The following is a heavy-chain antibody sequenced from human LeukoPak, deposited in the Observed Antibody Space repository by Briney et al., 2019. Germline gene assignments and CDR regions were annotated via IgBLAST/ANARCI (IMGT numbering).Heavy chain of an antibody. Sequence: ASVKVSCKASGYTFTGYYMHWVRQAPGQGLEWMGWINPNSGGTNYAQKFQGRVTMTRDTSISTAYMELSGLRSDDTAVYYCARAGVKVGYYYYMDVWGKGTTVTISS. CDR2: INPNSGGT. CDR1: GYTFTGYY. J-gene: IGHJ6*03. V-gene: IGHV1-2*02. CDR3: ARAGVKVGYYYYMDV. D-gene: IGHD1-26*01.